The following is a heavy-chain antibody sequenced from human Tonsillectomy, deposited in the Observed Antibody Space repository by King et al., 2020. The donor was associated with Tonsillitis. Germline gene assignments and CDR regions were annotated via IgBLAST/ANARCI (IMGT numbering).Heavy chain of an antibody. CDR2: ISWNSGRI. CDR1: GFTFDDYA. J-gene: IGHJ6*02. CDR3: AKDLSGGAGISLHYYGMDV. Sequence: VQLVESGGGLVQPGRSLRLSCAASGFTFDDYAMHWVRQAAGKGLEWVSGISWNSGRIGYVDSVKGRFTISRANAKNSLYLQMNSLRAEDTALYYCAKDLSGGAGISLHYYGMDVWGQGTTVTVSS. D-gene: IGHD3-16*02. V-gene: IGHV3-9*01.